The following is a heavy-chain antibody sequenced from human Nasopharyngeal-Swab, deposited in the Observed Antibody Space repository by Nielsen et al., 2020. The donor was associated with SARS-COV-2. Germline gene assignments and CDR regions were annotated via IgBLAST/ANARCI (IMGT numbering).Heavy chain of an antibody. V-gene: IGHV1-18*01. J-gene: IGHJ2*01. D-gene: IGHD3-22*01. CDR3: ARFTAGGYYDSSGYYYRYFDL. CDR2: ISAYNGNT. CDR1: GYTFTSYG. Sequence: ASVKVSCKASGYTFTSYGISWVRQAPGQGLEWMGWISAYNGNTNYAQKLQGRVTMTTDTSTSTAYMELRSLRSDDTAVYYCARFTAGGYYDSSGYYYRYFDLWGRGTLVTVSS.